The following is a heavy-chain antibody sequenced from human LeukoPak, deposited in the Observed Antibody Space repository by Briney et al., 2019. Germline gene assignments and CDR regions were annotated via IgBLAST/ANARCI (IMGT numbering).Heavy chain of an antibody. CDR3: ARGSKQWLVLGGWSDP. D-gene: IGHD6-19*01. Sequence: PSETLSLTCAVYGGSFSGYYWSWIRQPPGKGLEWIGEINHSGSTNYNPSLKSRVTISVDTSKNQFSLKLSSVTAADTAVYYCARGSKQWLVLGGWSDPWGQGTLVTVSS. J-gene: IGHJ5*02. V-gene: IGHV4-34*01. CDR1: GGSFSGYY. CDR2: INHSGST.